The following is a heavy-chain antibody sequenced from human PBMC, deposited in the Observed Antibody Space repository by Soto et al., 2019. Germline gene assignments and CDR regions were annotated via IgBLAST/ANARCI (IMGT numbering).Heavy chain of an antibody. CDR3: SRHYCSGGSCYYYGMDV. D-gene: IGHD2-15*01. CDR1: GVSISSSVHY. CDR2: IHYSGDA. J-gene: IGHJ6*02. V-gene: IGHV4-39*01. Sequence: SETLSLTCTVSGVSISSSVHYWGWVRQPPGKGLEWIGTIHYSGDAYYNPSLKSRVSISVDTSKSQFSLKLNSVTAADTALYYCSRHYCSGGSCYYYGMDVWGQGTTVTVSS.